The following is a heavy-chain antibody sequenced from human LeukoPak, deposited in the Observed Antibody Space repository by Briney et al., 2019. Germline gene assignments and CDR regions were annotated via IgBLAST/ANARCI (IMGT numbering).Heavy chain of an antibody. CDR3: VKDLSIVVVVAATGVLDY. CDR1: GFTFSSYA. J-gene: IGHJ4*02. D-gene: IGHD2-15*01. V-gene: IGHV3-64D*06. Sequence: GGSLRLSCSASGFTFSSYAMHWVRQAPGKGLEYVSAISSNGGSTYYADSVKGRFTISRDNSKNTLYLQMSSLRAEDTAVYYCVKDLSIVVVVAATGVLDYWGQGTVVTVSS. CDR2: ISSNGGST.